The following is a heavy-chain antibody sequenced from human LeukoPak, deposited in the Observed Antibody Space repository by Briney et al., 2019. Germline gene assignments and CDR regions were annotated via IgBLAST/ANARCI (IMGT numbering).Heavy chain of an antibody. J-gene: IGHJ4*02. CDR3: ALIPIGGSWYYFDY. Sequence: SETLSLTCAVYGGSFSGYYWSWIRQPPGKGLEWIGEINHSGSTNYNPSLKSRVTISVDTSKNQFSLKLSSVTAADTAVYYCALIPIGGSWYYFDYWGQGTLVTVSS. V-gene: IGHV4-34*01. CDR2: INHSGST. D-gene: IGHD2-15*01. CDR1: GGSFSGYY.